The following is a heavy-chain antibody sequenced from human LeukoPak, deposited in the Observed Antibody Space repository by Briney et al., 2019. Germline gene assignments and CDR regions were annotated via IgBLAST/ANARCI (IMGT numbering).Heavy chain of an antibody. Sequence: ASVKVSCKVSGYTLTELSMHWVRQAPGKGLEWMGGFDPEDGETIYAQKFQGRVTMTEDTSTDTAYMELSSLRSEDTAVYYCATGLTIFGVVARRRDAFDIWGQGTMVTVSS. CDR2: FDPEDGET. CDR1: GYTLTELS. J-gene: IGHJ3*02. CDR3: ATGLTIFGVVARRRDAFDI. D-gene: IGHD3-3*01. V-gene: IGHV1-24*01.